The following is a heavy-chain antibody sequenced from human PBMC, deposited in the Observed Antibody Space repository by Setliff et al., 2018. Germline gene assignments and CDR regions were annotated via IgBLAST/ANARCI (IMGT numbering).Heavy chain of an antibody. CDR3: VRDSPYCVNGVCRCY. V-gene: IGHV3-7*03. D-gene: IGHD2-21*01. CDR2: IKQDGSEK. CDR1: GFTFINYW. J-gene: IGHJ4*02. Sequence: GGSLRLSCAASGFTFINYWMSWVRQAPGTGLEWLANIKQDGSEKFYVDSVKGRFTISRDNAKNSLYLQMNNLRAEDTAVYYCVRDSPYCVNGVCRCYWGQGTQVTVSS.